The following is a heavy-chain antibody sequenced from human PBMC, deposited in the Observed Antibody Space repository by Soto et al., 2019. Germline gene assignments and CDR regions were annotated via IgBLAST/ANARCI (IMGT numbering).Heavy chain of an antibody. CDR1: GFAFSSYA. Sequence: GGSLRLSCAASGFAFSSYAIHWVRQAPGKGLEWVAFISYGGTNKYHADFVKGRIAISRDNSKNTVYLEMNSLRAEDTAVYYCARGRDYYASGEEGFDPWGQGTLVTVSS. J-gene: IGHJ5*02. V-gene: IGHV3-30*09. CDR3: ARGRDYYASGEEGFDP. D-gene: IGHD3-10*01. CDR2: ISYGGTNK.